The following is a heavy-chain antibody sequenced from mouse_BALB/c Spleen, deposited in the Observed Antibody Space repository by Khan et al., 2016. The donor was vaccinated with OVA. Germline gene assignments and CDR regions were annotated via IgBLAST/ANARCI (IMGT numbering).Heavy chain of an antibody. J-gene: IGHJ3*01. V-gene: IGHV5-9-3*01. D-gene: IGHD2-1*01. CDR1: GFTFSTYA. Sequence: DVLLVESGGGLVKPGGSLKLSCAASGFTFSTYAMSWVRQTPEKRLEWVATISSDGDYTYYPDNVTGRFTISRDNSKNTLYLQMTSLMSEDTAIFDREKYPEGNFDYWGQGTTVTVSA. CDR2: ISSDGDYT. CDR3: EKYPEGNFDY.